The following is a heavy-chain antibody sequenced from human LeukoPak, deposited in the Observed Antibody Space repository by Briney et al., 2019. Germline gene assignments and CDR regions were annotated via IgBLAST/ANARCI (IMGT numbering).Heavy chain of an antibody. CDR3: ARDGAYYDILTGYHPLDY. Sequence: ASVKVSCKASGYTFTSYGISWVRQAPGQGLEWMGWISAYNGNTNYAQKLQGRVTMTTDTSTSTAYMELGSLRSDDTAVYYCARDGAYYDILTGYHPLDYWGQGTLVTVSS. CDR2: ISAYNGNT. V-gene: IGHV1-18*04. D-gene: IGHD3-9*01. J-gene: IGHJ4*02. CDR1: GYTFTSYG.